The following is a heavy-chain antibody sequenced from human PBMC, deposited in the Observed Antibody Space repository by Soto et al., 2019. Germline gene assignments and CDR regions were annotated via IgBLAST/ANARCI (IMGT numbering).Heavy chain of an antibody. CDR3: GSAAGRFVFVWGRNDALDI. Sequence: QVQLLQSGPEVKKPGASVKVSCRACGYRFTEFGISWVRQAPGQGLEWVGWSRADNSHPNYAKSLQGRVNVTTDTSSNTAYVDLTSLTSADTAVYSFGSAAGRFVFVWGRNDALDIWCQGTLVFVSS. CDR2: SRADNSHP. V-gene: IGHV1-18*01. D-gene: IGHD3-16*01. CDR1: GYRFTEFG. J-gene: IGHJ3*02.